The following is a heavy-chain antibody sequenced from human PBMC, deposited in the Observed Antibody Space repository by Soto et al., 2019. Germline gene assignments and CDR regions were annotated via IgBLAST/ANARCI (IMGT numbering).Heavy chain of an antibody. V-gene: IGHV1-69*01. CDR3: AREVGYGAFSAALLD. D-gene: IGHD4-17*01. CDR2: IITLFGTA. Sequence: VQLMQSGAEVKQPGSSVKVSCKASGGTFSSHSINWVRQAPGQGLEWMGGIITLFGTANYAQNFQGRVTITADQSTRTAYMELNSLRSDDTAVYYCAREVGYGAFSAALLDWGQGTLVTVAA. CDR1: GGTFSSHS. J-gene: IGHJ4*02.